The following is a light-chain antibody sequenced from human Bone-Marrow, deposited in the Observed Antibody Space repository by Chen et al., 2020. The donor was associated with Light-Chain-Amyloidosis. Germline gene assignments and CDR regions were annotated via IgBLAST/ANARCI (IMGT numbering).Light chain of an antibody. V-gene: IGKV1-5*03. CDR1: QSSNSR. CDR3: QQYNDYPVT. CDR2: AAS. Sequence: DIQMTQSPSTLSAFVGDRVTITCRASQSSNSRLAWYQQKPVKAPALLIYAASTLASGVPSRFSGSGSGTEFTLTISSLQPDDFATYYCQQYNDYPVTFGLGTKMEIK. J-gene: IGKJ2*01.